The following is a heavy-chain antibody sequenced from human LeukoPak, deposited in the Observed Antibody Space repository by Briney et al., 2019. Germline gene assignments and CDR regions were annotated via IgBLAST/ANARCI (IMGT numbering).Heavy chain of an antibody. CDR3: VRDDSYRLA. D-gene: IGHD2-21*02. CDR2: INTDGSET. V-gene: IGHV3-74*01. Sequence: TGGSLRLSCAASGLTFSRHWMHWVRQTPGKGLVWVSRINTDGSETSSADSVKGRFTISRDNAKNTLYLQMNNLRGDDTAVYCCVRDDSYRLAWGQGILVSVSS. J-gene: IGHJ4*02. CDR1: GLTFSRHW.